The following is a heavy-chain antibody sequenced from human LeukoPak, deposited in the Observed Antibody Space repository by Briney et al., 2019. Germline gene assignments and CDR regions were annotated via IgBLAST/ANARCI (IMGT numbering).Heavy chain of an antibody. CDR1: GFTLSSYA. CDR3: ARAVSGRHYGGSSGSDAFDI. V-gene: IGHV3-48*04. J-gene: IGHJ3*02. D-gene: IGHD4-23*01. Sequence: GGSLRLSCAASGFTLSSYAMSWVRQAPGKGLEWVSYISSSGSTIYYADSVKGRFTISRDNAKNSLYLQMNSLRAEDTAVYYCARAVSGRHYGGSSGSDAFDIWGQGTMVTVSS. CDR2: ISSSGSTI.